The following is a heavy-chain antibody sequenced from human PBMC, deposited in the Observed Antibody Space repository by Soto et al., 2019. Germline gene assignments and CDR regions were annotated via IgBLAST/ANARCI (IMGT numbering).Heavy chain of an antibody. D-gene: IGHD6-13*01. CDR3: TTGTGYSSSWTIRPYWYFDL. Sequence: GGSLRLSCAASGFTFSNAWMNWVRQAPGKGLEWVGRIKSKTDGGTTDYAAPVKGRFTISRDDSKNTLYLQMNSLKTEDTAVYYCTTGTGYSSSWTIRPYWYFDLWGRGTLVTVSS. CDR2: IKSKTDGGTT. J-gene: IGHJ2*01. V-gene: IGHV3-15*07. CDR1: GFTFSNAW.